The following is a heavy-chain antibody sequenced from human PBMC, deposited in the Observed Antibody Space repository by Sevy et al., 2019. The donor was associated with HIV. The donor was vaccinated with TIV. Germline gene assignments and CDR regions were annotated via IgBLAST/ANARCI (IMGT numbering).Heavy chain of an antibody. CDR1: GGSISSYY. CDR2: IYTSGST. CDR3: ARDSRTQNYDILTGYYMSYYYYYMDV. Sequence: SETLSLTCTVSGGSISSYYWSWIRQPAGKGLEWIGRIYTSGSTNYNPSLKSRVTMSVDTSKNQFSLKLSFVTAADTAVYYCARDSRTQNYDILTGYYMSYYYYYMDVWGKGTTVTVSS. J-gene: IGHJ6*03. V-gene: IGHV4-4*07. D-gene: IGHD3-9*01.